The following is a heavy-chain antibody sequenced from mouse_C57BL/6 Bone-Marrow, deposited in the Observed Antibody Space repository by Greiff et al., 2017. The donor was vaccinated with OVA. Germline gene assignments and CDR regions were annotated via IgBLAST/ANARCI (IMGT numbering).Heavy chain of an antibody. V-gene: IGHV14-4*01. Sequence: EVQLQQSGAELVRPGASVKLSCTASGFNIKDDYMPWVKQRPEQGLEWIGWIDPENGDTEYASKFQGKATITADTASNTAYLQLSSLTSEDTAVDYCTTNGYDYDCYWGQGTTLTVSS. CDR3: TTNGYDYDCY. J-gene: IGHJ2*01. CDR1: GFNIKDDY. D-gene: IGHD2-4*01. CDR2: IDPENGDT.